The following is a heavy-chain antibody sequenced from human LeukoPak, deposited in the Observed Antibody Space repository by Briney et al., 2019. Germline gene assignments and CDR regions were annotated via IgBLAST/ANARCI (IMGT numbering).Heavy chain of an antibody. J-gene: IGHJ6*02. Sequence: LGGSLRLSCAASGFIFSNHDMHWVRHTTGKRLEWVSAVGTAGDTYYAGSVKGRFTISRENAKNSLYLQMNSLRAGDTAVYYCARATVGMDVWGQGTTVTVSS. CDR1: GFIFSNHD. CDR3: ARATVGMDV. V-gene: IGHV3-13*01. CDR2: VGTAGDT.